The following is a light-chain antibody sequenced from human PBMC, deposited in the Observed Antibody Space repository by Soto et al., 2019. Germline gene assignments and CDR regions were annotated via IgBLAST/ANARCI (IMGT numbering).Light chain of an antibody. J-gene: IGKJ1*01. CDR1: QNVGPW. CDR2: KAS. CDR3: QQYFSLSS. V-gene: IGKV1-5*03. Sequence: DIQMTQSPSALSASVGDSVSITCRASQNVGPWLAWYQQKPGKPPNILIYKASNLESGVPSRFSGSGSGTEFTLTISSLQPDDFATYFCQQYFSLSSFGQGTKVEVK.